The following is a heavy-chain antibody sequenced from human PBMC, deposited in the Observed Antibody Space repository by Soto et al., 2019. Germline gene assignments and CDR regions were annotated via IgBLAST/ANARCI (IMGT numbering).Heavy chain of an antibody. Sequence: ASVKVSCKASGYTFTGYYMHWVRQAPGQGLEWMGWINPNSGGTNYAQKFQGRVTMTRDTSISTAYMELSRLRSDDTAVYYCARDYDDSSGYGYWGQGTLVTVSA. CDR2: INPNSGGT. V-gene: IGHV1-2*02. CDR3: ARDYDDSSGYGY. CDR1: GYTFTGYY. J-gene: IGHJ4*02. D-gene: IGHD3-22*01.